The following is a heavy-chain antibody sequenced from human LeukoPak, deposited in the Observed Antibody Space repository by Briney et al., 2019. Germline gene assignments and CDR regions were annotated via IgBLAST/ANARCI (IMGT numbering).Heavy chain of an antibody. CDR3: ARYYGDYVWATHAFDI. V-gene: IGHV3-53*01. CDR1: GFTVSSNY. D-gene: IGHD4-17*01. J-gene: IGHJ3*02. CDR2: IYSGGST. Sequence: GGSLRLSCAASGFTVSSNYMSWVRQAPGKGLEWVSVIYSGGSTYYADSVKGRFTISRDNSKNTLYLQMNSLRAEDTAVYYCARYYGDYVWATHAFDIWDQGTMVTVSS.